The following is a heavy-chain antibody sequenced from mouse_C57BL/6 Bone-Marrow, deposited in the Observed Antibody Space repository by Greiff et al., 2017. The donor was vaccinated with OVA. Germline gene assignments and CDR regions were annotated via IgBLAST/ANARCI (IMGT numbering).Heavy chain of an antibody. CDR2: IDPSDSYT. CDR1: GYTFTSYW. Sequence: QVQLKQPGAELVMPGASVKLSCKASGYTFTSYWMHWVKQRPGQGLEWIGEIDPSDSYTNYNQKFKGKSTLTVDKSSSTAYMQLSSLTSEDSAVYYCARKDYGSSNGYFDVWGTGTTVTVSS. J-gene: IGHJ1*03. D-gene: IGHD1-1*01. CDR3: ARKDYGSSNGYFDV. V-gene: IGHV1-69*01.